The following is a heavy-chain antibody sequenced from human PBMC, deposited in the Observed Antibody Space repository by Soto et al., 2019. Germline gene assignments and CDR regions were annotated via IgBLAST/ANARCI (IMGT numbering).Heavy chain of an antibody. D-gene: IGHD1-26*01. CDR3: ARGEPYSGRIFDS. Sequence: PSQTLSLTCAITGDSVSSNSAGWSWVRQSPSRGLEWLGRTYYRSKWYYENAVSVRGRITINPDTSKNQYSLQLNSVTPEDTAVYCCARGEPYSGRIFDSWGQGTLVTVSS. CDR2: TYYRSKWYY. V-gene: IGHV6-1*01. J-gene: IGHJ4*01. CDR1: GDSVSSNSAG.